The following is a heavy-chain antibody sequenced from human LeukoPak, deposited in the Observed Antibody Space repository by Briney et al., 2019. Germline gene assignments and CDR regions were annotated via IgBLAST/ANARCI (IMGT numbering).Heavy chain of an antibody. D-gene: IGHD6-13*01. Sequence: PGGSLRLSCAASGFTFSSYVLSWVRQAPGKGLEWVSAISGSGGSTYYADSVKGRFTVSRDNSKNTLFLQMNSLRAEDTAVYYCAKEGRQPVYPYYFDFWGQGTLVTVSS. CDR1: GFTFSSYV. V-gene: IGHV3-23*01. CDR2: ISGSGGST. J-gene: IGHJ4*02. CDR3: AKEGRQPVYPYYFDF.